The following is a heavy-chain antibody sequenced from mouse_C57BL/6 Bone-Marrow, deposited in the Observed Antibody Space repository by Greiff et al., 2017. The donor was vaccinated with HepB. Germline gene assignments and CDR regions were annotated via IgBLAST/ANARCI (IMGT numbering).Heavy chain of an antibody. Sequence: VQLQQPGAELVMPGASVKLSCKASGYTFTSYWMHWVKQRPGQGLEWIGEIDPSDSYTNYNQKFKGKSTLTVDKSSSTAYMQLSSLTSEDSAVYYCARWLLQWYFDVWGAGTTVTVSS. CDR3: ARWLLQWYFDV. V-gene: IGHV1-69*01. CDR1: GYTFTSYW. J-gene: IGHJ1*01. D-gene: IGHD2-3*01. CDR2: IDPSDSYT.